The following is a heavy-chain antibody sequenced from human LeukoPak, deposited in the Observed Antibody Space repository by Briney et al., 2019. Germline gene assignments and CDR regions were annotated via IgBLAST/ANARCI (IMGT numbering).Heavy chain of an antibody. CDR2: IYPRDGST. CDR3: ARDQEGFDY. J-gene: IGHJ4*02. V-gene: IGHV1-46*01. Sequence: SXYTFTXXXIHWXRQAPGQGLEWMGMIYPRDGSTSYAQKFQGRVTVTRDTSTSTVHMELSGLRSEDTAVYYCARDQEGFDYWGQGTLVTVSS. CDR1: XYTFTXXX.